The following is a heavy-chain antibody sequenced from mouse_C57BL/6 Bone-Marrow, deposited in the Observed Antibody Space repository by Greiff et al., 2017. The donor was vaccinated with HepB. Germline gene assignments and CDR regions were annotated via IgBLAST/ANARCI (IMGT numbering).Heavy chain of an antibody. Sequence: QVQLQQPGAELVKPGASVKLSCKASGYTFTSYWMQWVKQRPGQGLEWIGEIDPSDSYTNYNQKFKGKATLTVDTSSSKAYMQLSSLTSEDSAVYYCARMVRYFAYWGQGTTLTVSS. V-gene: IGHV1-50*01. J-gene: IGHJ2*01. D-gene: IGHD2-2*01. CDR2: IDPSDSYT. CDR3: ARMVRYFAY. CDR1: GYTFTSYW.